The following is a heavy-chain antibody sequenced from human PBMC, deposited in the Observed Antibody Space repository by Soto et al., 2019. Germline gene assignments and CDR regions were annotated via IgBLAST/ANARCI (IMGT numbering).Heavy chain of an antibody. CDR1: GFTFKNFA. J-gene: IGHJ5*02. Sequence: EVQLLESGGGLVQPGGSLRLSCVASGFTFKNFAVSWVRQAPGKGMEWVSAIGGRGSSANCADSVKGRFTVSRDDSKSTMYVQMSGLRADDTALYYCAKDAVAYNGEWDWFALWGQGTLVTVSS. D-gene: IGHD3-10*01. V-gene: IGHV3-23*01. CDR2: IGGRGSSA. CDR3: AKDAVAYNGEWDWFAL.